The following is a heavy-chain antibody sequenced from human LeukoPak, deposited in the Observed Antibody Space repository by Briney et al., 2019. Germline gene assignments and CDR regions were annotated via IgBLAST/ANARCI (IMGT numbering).Heavy chain of an antibody. CDR3: AKDSGSYLFDS. J-gene: IGHJ4*02. CDR1: GFSFIEYS. D-gene: IGHD1-26*01. CDR2: INPEVGTR. Sequence: PGGSLRLSCVASGFSFIEYSMHWVRQAPGKGLEYVSSINPEVGTRYYASSVKGRFTISRDNAKNTLYLQMGRLRADDMAMYYCAKDSGSYLFDSWGQGTLVTAPS. V-gene: IGHV3-64*01.